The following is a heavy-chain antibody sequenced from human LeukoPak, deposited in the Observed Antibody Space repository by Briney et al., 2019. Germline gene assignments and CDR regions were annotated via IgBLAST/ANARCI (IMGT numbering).Heavy chain of an antibody. D-gene: IGHD6-13*01. V-gene: IGHV1-2*02. CDR3: ARALSSSSWSDY. Sequence: ASVTVSSKASGHTFTGYYMHWVRQAPGQGLEWMGWINPNSGGTNYAQKFQGRVTMTRDTSISTAYMELSRLRSDDTAVYYCARALSSSSWSDYWGQGTLVTVSS. J-gene: IGHJ4*02. CDR1: GHTFTGYY. CDR2: INPNSGGT.